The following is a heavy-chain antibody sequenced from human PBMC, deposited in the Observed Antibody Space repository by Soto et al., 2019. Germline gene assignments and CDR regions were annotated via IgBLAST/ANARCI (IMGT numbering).Heavy chain of an antibody. CDR3: ASGTTLYGLDI. D-gene: IGHD1-1*01. V-gene: IGHV1-3*01. CDR2: INVGNGNT. CDR1: GYTFT. Sequence: ASVKVSCKASGYTFTSWVRQAPGQRLEWMGWINVGNGNTEYSQRFQGRVTITRDTSASTAYMELSSLRSEDTAVYYCASGTTLYGLDIWGQGTMVTVSS. J-gene: IGHJ3*02.